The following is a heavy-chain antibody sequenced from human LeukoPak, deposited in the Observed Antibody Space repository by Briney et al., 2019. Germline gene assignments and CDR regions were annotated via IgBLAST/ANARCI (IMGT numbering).Heavy chain of an antibody. V-gene: IGHV4-59*12. D-gene: IGHD3-3*01. J-gene: IGHJ6*02. CDR3: ARDSRYDFWSGYSVDYYYGMDV. CDR2: IYYSGST. Sequence: SETLSLTCTVSGGSISSYYWSWIRQPPGKGLEWIGYIYYSGSTNYNPSLKSRVTISVDTSKNQFSLKLSSVTAADTAVYYCARDSRYDFWSGYSVDYYYGMDVWGQGTTVTVSS. CDR1: GGSISSYY.